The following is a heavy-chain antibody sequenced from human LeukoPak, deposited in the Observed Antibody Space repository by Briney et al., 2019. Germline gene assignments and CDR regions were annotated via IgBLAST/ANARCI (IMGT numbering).Heavy chain of an antibody. J-gene: IGHJ4*02. CDR3: ARFASWELLPYFDY. V-gene: IGHV3-48*03. CDR1: GFTFSSYE. D-gene: IGHD1-26*01. CDR2: ISSSGSTI. Sequence: GGSLRLSCAASGFTFSSYEMNWVRQAPGKGLEWVSYISSSGSTIYYADSVKGRFTISRDNAKNSLYPQMNSLRAEDTAVYYCARFASWELLPYFDYWGQGTLVTVSS.